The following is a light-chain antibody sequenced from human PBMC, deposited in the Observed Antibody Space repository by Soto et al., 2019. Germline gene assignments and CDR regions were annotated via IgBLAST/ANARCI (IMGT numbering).Light chain of an antibody. CDR2: GAS. J-gene: IGKJ1*01. CDR1: QSISDT. CDR3: QQDNNWPWT. V-gene: IGKV3-15*01. Sequence: EIVMTQSPATLSVSPGGRATLSCRASQSISDTLAWYQQKPGQAPRLLIYGASKRSTGFPARFSGSGSGTGFTLTISSLQSEDFAVYYCQQDNNWPWTFGQGTKVEIK.